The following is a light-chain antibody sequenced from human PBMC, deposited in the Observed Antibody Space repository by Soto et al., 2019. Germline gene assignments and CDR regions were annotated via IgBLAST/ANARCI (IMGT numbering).Light chain of an antibody. CDR1: SSNIGAGYD. CDR2: GNS. V-gene: IGLV1-40*01. CDR3: HSYDSSLSGSEV. Sequence: QSVLTQPPSVSGAPGQRVTISCTGSSSNIGAGYDVHWYQQLPGTAPKLLIYGNSNRPSGVPDRFSGSKSGTSASLAITGLQAEDEADYYCHSYDSSLSGSEVFGTGTKLTV. J-gene: IGLJ1*01.